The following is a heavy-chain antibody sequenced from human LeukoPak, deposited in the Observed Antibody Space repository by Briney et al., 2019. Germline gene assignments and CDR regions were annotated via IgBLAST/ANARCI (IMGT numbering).Heavy chain of an antibody. CDR2: INHSGST. Sequence: SETLSLTCAVYGGSFSGYYWSWIRHPPGKGLEWIGEINHSGSTNYNPSLKSRVTISVDTSKNQFSLKLSSVTAADTAVYYCARGEVRCSSTSCYVGWFDPWGQGTLVTVSS. D-gene: IGHD2-2*01. CDR1: GGSFSGYY. J-gene: IGHJ5*02. CDR3: ARGEVRCSSTSCYVGWFDP. V-gene: IGHV4-34*01.